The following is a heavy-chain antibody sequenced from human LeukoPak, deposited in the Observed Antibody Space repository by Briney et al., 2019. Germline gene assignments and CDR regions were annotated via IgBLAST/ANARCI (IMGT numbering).Heavy chain of an antibody. V-gene: IGHV3-20*04. CDR3: ARRWDLLPDH. J-gene: IGHJ4*02. D-gene: IGHD1-26*01. CDR1: GFNPFAFW. CDR2: IAWDGGST. Sequence: SGGGPRLSRAAPGFNPFAFWLRGVRHAPGEGLGWVSGIAWDGGSTGYADSVKGRFTISRDNSKNSFYLQMNSLRVEDTALYYCARRWDLLPDHWGPGTLVTVSS.